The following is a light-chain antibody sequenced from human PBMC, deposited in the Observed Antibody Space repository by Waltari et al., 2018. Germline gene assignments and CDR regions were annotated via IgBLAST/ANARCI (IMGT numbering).Light chain of an antibody. V-gene: IGKV1-5*03. Sequence: DIQLTQSPTTLPASIGDRVTITCRASQRIGDWLAWYQQKPGKAPKLLVQRAATLENGVPSRFSGRESGTEFTLTINNLQPDDFATYFCHQYLSSSTFGAGTTVDFK. CDR3: HQYLSSST. CDR1: QRIGDW. J-gene: IGKJ3*01. CDR2: RAA.